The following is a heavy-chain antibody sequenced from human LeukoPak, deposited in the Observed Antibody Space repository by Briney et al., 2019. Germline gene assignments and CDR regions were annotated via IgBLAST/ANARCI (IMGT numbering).Heavy chain of an antibody. J-gene: IGHJ3*02. D-gene: IGHD3-22*01. CDR1: GGSISSYY. Sequence: PSETLSLTCTVSGGSISSYYWSWIRQPAGKGLEWIGRIYTSGSINYNPSLKSRVTMSVDTSKNQFSLKLSSVTAADTAVYYCAAPLTMITLNAFDIWGQGTMVTVSS. CDR2: IYTSGSI. CDR3: AAPLTMITLNAFDI. V-gene: IGHV4-4*07.